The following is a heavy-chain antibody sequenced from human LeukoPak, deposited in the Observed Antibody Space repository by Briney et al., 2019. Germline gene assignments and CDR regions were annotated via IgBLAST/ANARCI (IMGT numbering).Heavy chain of an antibody. CDR3: ARDLLMVRGVMRLYNWFDP. V-gene: IGHV3-21*01. CDR1: GFTFSTYS. CDR2: ISSSSSYI. D-gene: IGHD3-10*01. Sequence: GGSLRLSCTASGFTFSTYSMNWVRQAPGKGLEWVSSISSSSSYIYYADSVKGRFTISRDNAKNSLYLQMNSLRAEDTAVYYCARDLLMVRGVMRLYNWFDPWGQGTLVTVSS. J-gene: IGHJ5*02.